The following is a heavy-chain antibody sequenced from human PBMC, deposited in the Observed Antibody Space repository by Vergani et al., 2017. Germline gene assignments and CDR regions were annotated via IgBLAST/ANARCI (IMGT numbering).Heavy chain of an antibody. Sequence: QVQLVQSGAEVKKPGSSVKVSCKASGGTFSSYAISWVRQAPGQGLEWMGGIIPIFGTANYAQKFQGRVTITADESTSTAYMELSSLRSEDTAVYYCARRTVLSSGYYYYYGMDVWGQGTTVTVSS. J-gene: IGHJ6*02. D-gene: IGHD3-22*01. CDR2: IIPIFGTA. CDR3: ARRTVLSSGYYYYYGMDV. V-gene: IGHV1-69*12. CDR1: GGTFSSYA.